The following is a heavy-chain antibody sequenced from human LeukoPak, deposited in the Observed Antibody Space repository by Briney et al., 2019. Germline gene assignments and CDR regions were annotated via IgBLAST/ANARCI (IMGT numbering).Heavy chain of an antibody. J-gene: IGHJ4*02. CDR1: GFTLSTYW. CDR2: IKPDESET. D-gene: IGHD6-19*01. V-gene: IGHV3-7*01. Sequence: GGSLRLSCAASGFTLSTYWMSWLRQAPGKGLEWVAHIKPDESETYYVDSVKGRFTISRDNAKNSLYLQMNSLRAEDTAIYYCASSISVEGDYWGQGTLVTVSS. CDR3: ASSISVEGDY.